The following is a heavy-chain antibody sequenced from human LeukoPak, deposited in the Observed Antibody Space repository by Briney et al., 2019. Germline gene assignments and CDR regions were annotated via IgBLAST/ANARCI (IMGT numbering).Heavy chain of an antibody. CDR2: IYPDDSDT. Sequence: GESPKISRNGSGYSFPSYWNGWVRQIPGKGLEWMGIIYPDDSDTRFSPSFQGQVTIFADKSISTAYLQWSSLKASDTAIYYCAREYIAAAGSANYYGMDVGGQGTTVTVSS. V-gene: IGHV5-51*06. J-gene: IGHJ6*01. CDR3: AREYIAAAGSANYYGMDV. D-gene: IGHD6-13*01. CDR1: GYSFPSYW.